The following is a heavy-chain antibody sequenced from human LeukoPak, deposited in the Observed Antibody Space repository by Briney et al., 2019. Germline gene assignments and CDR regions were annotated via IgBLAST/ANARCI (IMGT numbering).Heavy chain of an antibody. D-gene: IGHD6-13*01. Sequence: SQTLSLTCAISGDSVSSNSAAWNWLRQSPSRGLEWLGRTYYRSKWYNDYAVSVKSRITINPDTSKNQFSLQLNSVTPEDTAVYYCARDKAGAAAAGTPTHAFDIWGQGTMVTVSS. CDR3: ARDKAGAAAAGTPTHAFDI. CDR1: GDSVSSNSAA. CDR2: TYYRSKWYN. V-gene: IGHV6-1*01. J-gene: IGHJ3*02.